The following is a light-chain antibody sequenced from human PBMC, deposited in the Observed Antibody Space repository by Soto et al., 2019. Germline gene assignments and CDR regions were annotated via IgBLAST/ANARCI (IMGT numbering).Light chain of an antibody. J-gene: IGKJ1*01. V-gene: IGKV1-39*01. CDR3: QQSFSTPQT. Sequence: DIQMTQSPSSLSASVGDRVTITCRASQTIIRYLNWYQQKPGKAPKLLIYAASSLQSGVPSRFSGSASGTDFTLTISSLQPEDFATYYCQQSFSTPQTFGQGTKVEIK. CDR1: QTIIRY. CDR2: AAS.